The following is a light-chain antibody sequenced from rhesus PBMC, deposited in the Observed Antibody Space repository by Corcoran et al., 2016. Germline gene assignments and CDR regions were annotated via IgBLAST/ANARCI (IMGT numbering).Light chain of an antibody. V-gene: IGKV1-74*01. Sequence: DIKMTQSPSSLSASVGDRVTITCRASENVNNYLHWYQQKPGKAPKLLIYAASTLQSGVPSRFSGSGSGTDYTFPISSLQPEDVTTYYCQHSYGTPFTFGPGTKLDIK. CDR2: AAS. CDR3: QHSYGTPFT. CDR1: ENVNNY. J-gene: IGKJ3*01.